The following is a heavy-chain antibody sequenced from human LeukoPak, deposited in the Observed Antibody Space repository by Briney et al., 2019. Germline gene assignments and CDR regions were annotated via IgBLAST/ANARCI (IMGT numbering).Heavy chain of an antibody. D-gene: IGHD6-13*01. J-gene: IGHJ4*02. Sequence: GGSLRLSCAASGFTFSSYAMNWVRQAPGKGLDWVSIITAGGGSTYHADSVKGRFTISRDNSKNTLYLQMNSLRAEDTAVYYCAKGILSGYSSSWYYDWGQGTLVSVSS. CDR1: GFTFSSYA. CDR3: AKGILSGYSSSWYYD. V-gene: IGHV3-23*01. CDR2: ITAGGGST.